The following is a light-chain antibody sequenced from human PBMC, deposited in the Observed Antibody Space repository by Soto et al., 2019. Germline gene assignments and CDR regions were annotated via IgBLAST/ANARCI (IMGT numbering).Light chain of an antibody. CDR2: AAA. CDR1: QGIGAY. J-gene: IGKJ4*01. V-gene: IGKV1-27*01. CDR3: QKYNSAPLT. Sequence: DIPMTQSPSSLSSSLGDRVTITCRASQGIGAYLAWFQQKPGKVPKLLIYAAATLQSVVPSRFSGSGSGTDFTLTISSLQPEDVATYYCQKYNSAPLTFGGGTKVEIK.